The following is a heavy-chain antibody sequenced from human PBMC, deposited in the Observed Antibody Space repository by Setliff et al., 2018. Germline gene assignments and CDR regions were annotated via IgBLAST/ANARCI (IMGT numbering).Heavy chain of an antibody. D-gene: IGHD3-10*01. CDR2: INPDGSEK. CDR3: FGAGTCSY. CDR1: GFTFSNCW. J-gene: IGHJ4*02. V-gene: IGHV3-7*01. Sequence: GGSLRLSCAASGFTFSNCWVSWVRQAPGKGLEWVASINPDGSEKYYVDSVKGRFTISRDNARNSLSLQTNSLRTEDTAVYYCFGAGTCSYWGQGTLVTVSS.